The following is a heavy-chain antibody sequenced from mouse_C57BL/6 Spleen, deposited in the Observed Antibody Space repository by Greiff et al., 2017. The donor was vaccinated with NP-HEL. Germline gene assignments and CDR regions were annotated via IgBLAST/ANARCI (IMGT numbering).Heavy chain of an antibody. J-gene: IGHJ2*01. D-gene: IGHD2-4*01. CDR1: GFTIKNTY. V-gene: IGHV14-3*01. Sequence: EVQLQQSVAELVRPGASVKLSCTASGFTIKNTYMHWVKQRPEQGLEWIGRIDPANGNTKYAPKFQGKTTITADTSSNASYLQLSSLTSEDTAIYYCARGDYDYDGDYWGQGTTLTVSS. CDR3: ARGDYDYDGDY. CDR2: IDPANGNT.